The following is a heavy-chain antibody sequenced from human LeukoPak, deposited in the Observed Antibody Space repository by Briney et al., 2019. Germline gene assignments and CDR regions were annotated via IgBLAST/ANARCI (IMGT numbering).Heavy chain of an antibody. V-gene: IGHV3-66*04. CDR2: IYGGDST. CDR1: GFTVTSNY. Sequence: GGSLKLSCTASGFTVTSNYMAWVRQSPGQGLEWVSVIYGGDSTFYADSVKGRFTISRDNSKNTVYLQMNSLGAEDTAVYYCARHLWDRVGATGGYWGQATLVTVSS. J-gene: IGHJ4*02. CDR3: ARHLWDRVGATGGY. D-gene: IGHD1-26*01.